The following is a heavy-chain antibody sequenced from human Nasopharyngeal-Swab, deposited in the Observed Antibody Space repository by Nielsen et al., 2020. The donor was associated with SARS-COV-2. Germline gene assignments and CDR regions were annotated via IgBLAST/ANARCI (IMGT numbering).Heavy chain of an antibody. CDR2: IYSGGST. Sequence: GESLKISCAASGFIVSSNYMSWVRQAPGKGLEWVSAIYSGGSTYYADSVKGRFTISRDHSKNTLYLQMNSLRAEDTAVYYCARSAHITMVRGVMVHYYYGMDVWGQGTTVTVSS. CDR1: GFIVSSNY. V-gene: IGHV3-53*01. CDR3: ARSAHITMVRGVMVHYYYGMDV. J-gene: IGHJ6*02. D-gene: IGHD3-10*01.